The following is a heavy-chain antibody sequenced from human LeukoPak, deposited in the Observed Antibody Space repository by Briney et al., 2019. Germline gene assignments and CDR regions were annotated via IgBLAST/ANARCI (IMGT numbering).Heavy chain of an antibody. J-gene: IGHJ4*02. V-gene: IGHV1-2*02. CDR1: GYTFSGYY. CDR3: ARVDSTGYYRGRGPTDY. CDR2: INPNSGGT. Sequence: ASVKVSCKASGYTFSGYYIHWVRQAPGQGLEWMGWINPNSGGTNYAQRFQGRVTMTRDTSISTAYMDLSRLRPDDTAVYYCARVDSTGYYRGRGPTDYWGQGTLVTVSS. D-gene: IGHD3-22*01.